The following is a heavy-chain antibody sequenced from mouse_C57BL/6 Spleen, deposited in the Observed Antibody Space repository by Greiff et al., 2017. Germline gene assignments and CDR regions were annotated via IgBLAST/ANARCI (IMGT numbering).Heavy chain of an antibody. CDR1: GFTFSSYG. D-gene: IGHD1-1*01. CDR3: ARQGYGSSPYYFDY. CDR2: ISSGGSYT. V-gene: IGHV5-6*01. Sequence: DVQLQESGGDLVKPGGSLKLSCAASGFTFSSYGMSWVRQTPDKRLEWVATISSGGSYTYYPDSVKGRFTISRDNAKNTLYLQMSSLKSEDTAMYYCARQGYGSSPYYFDYWGQGTTLTVSS. J-gene: IGHJ2*01.